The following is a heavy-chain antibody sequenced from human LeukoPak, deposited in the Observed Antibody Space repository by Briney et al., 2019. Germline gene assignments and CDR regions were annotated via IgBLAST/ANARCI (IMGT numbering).Heavy chain of an antibody. CDR3: ARDPDGSGSYYNV. V-gene: IGHV4-59*01. CDR2: IYYSGST. CDR1: GGSISSYY. Sequence: SETLSLTCTVSGGSISSYYWSWIRQPPGKGLEWIGYIYYSGSTNYNPSLRSRVTISVDTSKNQFSLKLSSVTAADTAVYYCARDPDGSGSYYNVWGQGTLVTVSS. D-gene: IGHD3-10*01. J-gene: IGHJ4*02.